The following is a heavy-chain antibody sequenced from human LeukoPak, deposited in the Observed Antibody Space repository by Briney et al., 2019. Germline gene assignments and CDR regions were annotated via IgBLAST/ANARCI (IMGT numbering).Heavy chain of an antibody. J-gene: IGHJ3*02. CDR3: ARTYSSRDDAFDI. CDR1: GGSFSGYY. CDR2: ISHSGST. Sequence: SETLSLTCAVYGGSFSGYYWSWIRQPPGKGLEWIGEISHSGSTNYNPSLKSRVTISVDTSKNQFSLKLSSVTAADTAVYYCARTYSSRDDAFDIWGQGTMVTVSS. V-gene: IGHV4-34*01. D-gene: IGHD6-13*01.